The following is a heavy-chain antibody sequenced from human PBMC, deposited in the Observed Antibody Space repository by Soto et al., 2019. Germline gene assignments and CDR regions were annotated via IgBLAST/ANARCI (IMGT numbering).Heavy chain of an antibody. CDR1: GFTFSSYA. J-gene: IGHJ4*01. CDR2: ISGSGGST. CDR3: ATPAGAGLITMAVVVIPNHPIDN. Sequence: GGSLRLSCAASGFTFSSYAMSWFRQAPGKGLDWVSAISGSGGSTYYADSVKARFTISRDNSKNTLYLQMNSLRAEDTAVYYCATPAGAGLITMAVVVIPNHPIDNWRQRTLLTVSS. V-gene: IGHV3-23*01. D-gene: IGHD3-22*01.